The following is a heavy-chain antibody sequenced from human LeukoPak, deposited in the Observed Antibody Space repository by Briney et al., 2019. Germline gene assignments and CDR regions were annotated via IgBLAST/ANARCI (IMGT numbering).Heavy chain of an antibody. V-gene: IGHV3-33*06. D-gene: IGHD1-1*01. CDR2: VWYDGGFK. CDR1: GFMFSIFG. Sequence: PGGSLRLSCEASGFMFSIFGMHWVRQAPGKGLEWVAIVWYDGGFKNYADSVKGRFTISKDNSKNTVYLEMNCLRAEDTAVYYCAKTATNWYLDSWGPGTLVTVSS. J-gene: IGHJ4*02. CDR3: AKTATNWYLDS.